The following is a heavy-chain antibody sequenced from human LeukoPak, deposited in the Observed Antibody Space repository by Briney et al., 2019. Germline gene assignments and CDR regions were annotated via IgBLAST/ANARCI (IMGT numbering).Heavy chain of an antibody. CDR3: AKDWAYYYDNYGLDY. Sequence: NPGGSLRLSCAASGFTFSDYYMSWIRQAPGKGLEWVSYISSSGSTIDYADSVRGRFTISRDNAKNSLYLQMNSLRAKDTAVYYCAKDWAYYYDNYGLDYWGQGTLVTVSS. CDR2: ISSSGSTI. V-gene: IGHV3-11*04. J-gene: IGHJ4*02. D-gene: IGHD3-22*01. CDR1: GFTFSDYY.